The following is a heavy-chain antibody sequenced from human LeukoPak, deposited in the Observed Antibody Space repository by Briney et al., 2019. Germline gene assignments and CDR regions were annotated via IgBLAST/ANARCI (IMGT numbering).Heavy chain of an antibody. CDR1: GGSISSYY. Sequence: PSETLSLTCTVSGGSISSYYWTWIRQPPGKGLEWIGYIYHSGSTNYNPSLKSRVTISVDTSKNQFSLKLSPVTVADTAVYYCATGTVGADDAFDIWGQGTMVTVSS. D-gene: IGHD1-26*01. V-gene: IGHV4-59*01. J-gene: IGHJ3*02. CDR2: IYHSGST. CDR3: ATGTVGADDAFDI.